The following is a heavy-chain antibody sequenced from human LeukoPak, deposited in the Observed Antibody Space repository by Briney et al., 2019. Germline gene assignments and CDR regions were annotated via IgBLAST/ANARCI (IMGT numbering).Heavy chain of an antibody. J-gene: IGHJ5*02. CDR3: ARQYRYDSSGYYWEVRTNWFDP. V-gene: IGHV4-61*02. D-gene: IGHD3-22*01. CDR1: GDSISSGDYY. CDR2: ISSSGST. Sequence: SETLSLTCTVSGDSISSGDYYWSWIRQPAGKGLEWIGRISSSGSTNYNPSLKSRVTISVDTSKNQFSLKLSSVTAADTAVYYCARQYRYDSSGYYWEVRTNWFDPWGQGTLVTVSS.